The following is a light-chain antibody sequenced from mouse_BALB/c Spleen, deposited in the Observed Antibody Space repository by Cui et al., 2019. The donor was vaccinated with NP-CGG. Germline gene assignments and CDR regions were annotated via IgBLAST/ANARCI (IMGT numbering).Light chain of an antibody. J-gene: IGLJ1*01. CDR1: TGAVTTSNF. V-gene: IGLV1*01. CDR2: GTN. Sequence: QAVVTQASARTTSPGKTVTLTCRSSTGAVTTSNFANWVQEKPDHLFTGLIGGTNNRAPGVPARFSGSLIGDKAALTITGAQTEDEAIYFCALWYSNHWVFGGGTKLTVL. CDR3: ALWYSNHWV.